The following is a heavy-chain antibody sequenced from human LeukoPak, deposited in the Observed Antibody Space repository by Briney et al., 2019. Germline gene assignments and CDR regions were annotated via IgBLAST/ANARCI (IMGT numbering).Heavy chain of an antibody. Sequence: VASVKVSCKASGYTFTGYYIHWVRQATGQGLEWMGGIIPIFGTANYAQKFQGRVTITADESTSTAYMELSSLRSEDTAVYYCARETPRYCSSTSCPNYFDYWGQGTLVTVSS. CDR2: IIPIFGTA. CDR1: GYTFTGYY. D-gene: IGHD2-2*01. J-gene: IGHJ4*02. V-gene: IGHV1-69*13. CDR3: ARETPRYCSSTSCPNYFDY.